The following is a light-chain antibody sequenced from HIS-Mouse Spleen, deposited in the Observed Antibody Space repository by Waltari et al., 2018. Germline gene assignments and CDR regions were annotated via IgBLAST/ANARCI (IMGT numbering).Light chain of an antibody. V-gene: IGKV3-15*01. J-gene: IGKJ1*01. Sequence: EIVLTQSPGTLSLSPGERATLSCRASQSVSSSHLAWYQQKPGQAPRLLIYGASTRATGIPARFSGSGSGTEFTLTISSMQSEDFAVYYCQQYNNWWTFGQGTKVEIK. CDR2: GAS. CDR1: QSVSSSH. CDR3: QQYNNWWT.